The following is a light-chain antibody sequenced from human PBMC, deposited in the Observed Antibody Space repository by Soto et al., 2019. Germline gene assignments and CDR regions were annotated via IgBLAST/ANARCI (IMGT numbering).Light chain of an antibody. CDR2: SYD. J-gene: IGLJ1*01. CDR1: SSTIGGNT. Sequence: QSVLTQPPSASGTPGQRVPISCSTSSSTIGGNTVNWYQQVPGTAPKLLIYSYDQRPSGVPDRFSGSKSGTSASLAISGLQSEDEADYYCAAWDASLNGYVFGTGTKLTVL. CDR3: AAWDASLNGYV. V-gene: IGLV1-44*01.